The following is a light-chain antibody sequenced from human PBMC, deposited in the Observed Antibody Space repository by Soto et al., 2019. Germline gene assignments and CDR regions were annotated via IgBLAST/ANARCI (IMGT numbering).Light chain of an antibody. CDR3: QQYGSSPT. V-gene: IGKV3-20*01. J-gene: IGKJ5*01. Sequence: DIVLAQSPGTLSLSPGARSTLSCRASQSVSSANFAWYQQKPGQAPRLLIYGASSRATGIPDRFSGSGSGTDFTLTISRLEPEDFAVYYCQQYGSSPTFGQGTRLEIK. CDR1: QSVSSAN. CDR2: GAS.